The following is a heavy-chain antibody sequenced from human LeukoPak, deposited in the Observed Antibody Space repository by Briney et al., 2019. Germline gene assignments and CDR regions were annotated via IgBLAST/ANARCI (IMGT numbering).Heavy chain of an antibody. CDR3: VTRSGSYYY. J-gene: IGHJ4*02. V-gene: IGHV3-53*01. CDR2: INNAGDR. Sequence: PGGSLRLSCAASGFTVSSNYMSWVRQAPGKGLEWVSVINNAGDRYYADSMKGRFTISRDSSKNTLYLQVNSLRAEDTAVYYCVTRSGSYYYWGQGILVTVSS. CDR1: GFTVSSNY. D-gene: IGHD1-26*01.